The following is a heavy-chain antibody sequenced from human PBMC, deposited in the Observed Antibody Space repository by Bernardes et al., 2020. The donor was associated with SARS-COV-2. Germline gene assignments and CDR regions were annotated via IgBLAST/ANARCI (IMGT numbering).Heavy chain of an antibody. J-gene: IGHJ4*02. V-gene: IGHV3-23*01. Sequence: LRLSCATSGIAFTSTDMAWVRQAPGRGLEWVSTISAIRNTHYRDSVEGRFVISRDDVKKAVYLEMNNLRVEDTATYYCATELQYDNIYWGQGVLVTVSS. CDR1: GIAFTSTD. D-gene: IGHD3-22*01. CDR3: ATELQYDNIY. CDR2: ISAIRNT.